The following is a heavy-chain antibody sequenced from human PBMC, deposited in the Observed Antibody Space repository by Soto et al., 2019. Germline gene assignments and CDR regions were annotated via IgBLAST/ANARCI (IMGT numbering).Heavy chain of an antibody. Sequence: QVQLVQSGAEVKKPGASVKVSCKASGYTFTIYGISWVRQAPGQGLEWMGGISGYNGNTDYAQNRQDRVTLTTDASTRSVCMELRSLRSDDTAVYYCSRVDCYDSSGYYGYWGQGTLITVSS. CDR3: SRVDCYDSSGYYGY. V-gene: IGHV1-18*04. CDR1: GYTFTIYG. J-gene: IGHJ4*02. CDR2: ISGYNGNT. D-gene: IGHD3-22*01.